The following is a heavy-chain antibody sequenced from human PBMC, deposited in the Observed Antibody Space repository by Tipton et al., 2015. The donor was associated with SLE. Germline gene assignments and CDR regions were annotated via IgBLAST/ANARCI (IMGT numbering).Heavy chain of an antibody. V-gene: IGHV4-39*02. CDR3: VRGSASGYFGMDV. CDR1: DGSISTTNYY. CDR2: IFYTGST. Sequence: TLSLTCSVSDGSISTTNYYWGWLRQPPGKGLEWIGSIFYTGSTYYNPSLNSRVSFSIDTSENHFSLRLNSVTAADTAVYYCVRGSASGYFGMDVWDQGTTVTVSS. J-gene: IGHJ6*02.